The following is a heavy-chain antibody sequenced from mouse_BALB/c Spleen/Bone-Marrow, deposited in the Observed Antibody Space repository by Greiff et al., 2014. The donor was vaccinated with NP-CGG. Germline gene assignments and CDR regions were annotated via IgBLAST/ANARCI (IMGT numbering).Heavy chain of an antibody. CDR1: GYSFTDYI. J-gene: IGHJ2*01. D-gene: IGHD2-1*01. Sequence: VQLQQPGPELVKPGASVKISCKASGYSFTDYIMLWVKQSHGKSLEWIGNINPYYGSTSYNLKFKGKATLTVDKSSSTAYMQLNSLTSEDSAVYYCARGGYGNYWGQGTTLTVSS. CDR2: INPYYGST. CDR3: ARGGYGNY. V-gene: IGHV1-39*01.